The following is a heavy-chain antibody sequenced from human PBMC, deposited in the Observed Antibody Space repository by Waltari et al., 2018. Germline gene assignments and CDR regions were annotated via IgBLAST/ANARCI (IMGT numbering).Heavy chain of an antibody. V-gene: IGHV3-23*01. CDR3: ASDVRGETPLAY. CDR1: GLIFRPYN. CDR2: IIANGDSA. Sequence: DVQLLESGGGLVQSGVSLTLSCSASGLIFRPYNFRWVRQAPGKGLERVSGIIANGDSAFYIDSVKGRFTISRDNSKSTVDLQMNTLTVEDTAVYYCASDVRGETPLAYWGQGTLVTVSS. D-gene: IGHD3-10*01. J-gene: IGHJ4*02.